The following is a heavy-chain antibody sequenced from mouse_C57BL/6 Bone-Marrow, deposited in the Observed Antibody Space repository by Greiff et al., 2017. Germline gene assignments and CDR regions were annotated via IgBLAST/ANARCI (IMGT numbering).Heavy chain of an antibody. CDR1: GYTFTSYG. Sequence: VQGVESGAELARPGASVKLSCKASGYTFTSYGISWVKQRTGQGLEWIGEIYPRSGNTYYNEKFKGKATLTADKSSSTAYMELRSLTSEDSAVYFCARNGYYWFAYWGQGTLVTVSA. CDR2: IYPRSGNT. CDR3: ARNGYYWFAY. D-gene: IGHD2-3*01. J-gene: IGHJ3*01. V-gene: IGHV1-81*01.